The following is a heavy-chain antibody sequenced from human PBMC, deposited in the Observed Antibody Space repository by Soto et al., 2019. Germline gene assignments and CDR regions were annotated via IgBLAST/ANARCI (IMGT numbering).Heavy chain of an antibody. V-gene: IGHV3-7*04. D-gene: IGHD1-20*01. CDR2: IKQDGSEK. J-gene: IGHJ4*02. Sequence: EVQLVESGGGLVQPGESLRLSCAASGFTFSNHWSNWIRQTPGRGLEWLAVIKQDGSEKYYVDSVKGRYTVSRDNAMNSAYLQMNSLSVDDTAVYYCARDWYMDYWGQGSLVTVSS. CDR3: ARDWYMDY. CDR1: GFTFSNHW.